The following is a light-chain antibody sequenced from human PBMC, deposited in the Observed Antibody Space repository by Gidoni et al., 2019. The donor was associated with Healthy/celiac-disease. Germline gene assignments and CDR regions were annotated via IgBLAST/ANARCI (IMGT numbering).Light chain of an antibody. J-gene: IGLJ2*01. V-gene: IGLV1-40*01. Sequence: QSVLTQPPSVSGAPGQRVTISCTGSSSNIGAGYDVHWYQQLPGTAPKLLIYGNSTRPSGVPDRFSGSKSGTSASLAITWLQAEDEADYYCQSYDSSLSGSVFGGGTKLPVL. CDR3: QSYDSSLSGSV. CDR2: GNS. CDR1: SSNIGAGYD.